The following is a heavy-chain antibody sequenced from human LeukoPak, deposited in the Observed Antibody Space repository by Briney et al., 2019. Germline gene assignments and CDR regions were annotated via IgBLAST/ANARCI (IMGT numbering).Heavy chain of an antibody. J-gene: IGHJ5*02. CDR1: GGSISSYY. V-gene: IGHV4-59*01. D-gene: IGHD3-10*01. CDR2: IYYSGST. CDR3: ARERITMVRGDNWFDP. Sequence: SETLSLTCTVSGGSISSYYWSWIRQPPGKGPEWIGYIYYSGSTNYNPSLKSRVTISVDTSKNQFSLKLSSVTAADTAVYYCARERITMVRGDNWFDPWGQGTLVTVSS.